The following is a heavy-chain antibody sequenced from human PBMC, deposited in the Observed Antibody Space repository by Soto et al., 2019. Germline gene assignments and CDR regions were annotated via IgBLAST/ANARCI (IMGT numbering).Heavy chain of an antibody. CDR1: GYTFTSYG. Sequence: GASVKVSCKASGYTFTSYGISWVRQAPGQGLEWMGGISPFFGTANYAQKFQGRVTITADESTSTAYMELSSLRSEDTAVYYCARDSGSSSSRTGLYYYGMDVWGQGTTVTVSS. J-gene: IGHJ6*02. CDR2: ISPFFGTA. D-gene: IGHD6-6*01. CDR3: ARDSGSSSSRTGLYYYGMDV. V-gene: IGHV1-69*13.